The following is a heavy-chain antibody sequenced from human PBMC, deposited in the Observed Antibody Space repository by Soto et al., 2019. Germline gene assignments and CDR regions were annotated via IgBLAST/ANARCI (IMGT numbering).Heavy chain of an antibody. CDR3: ARDRNQFGVVSFFIAQPYGMDV. J-gene: IGHJ6*02. V-gene: IGHV3-48*02. D-gene: IGHD3-3*01. CDR1: GFTFSSYS. CDR2: ISSSSSTI. Sequence: GGSLRLSCAASGFTFSSYSMNWVRQAPGKGLEWVSYISSSSSTIYYADSVKGRFTISRDNAKNSLYLQMNSLRDEDTAVYYCARDRNQFGVVSFFIAQPYGMDVWGQGTTVTVSS.